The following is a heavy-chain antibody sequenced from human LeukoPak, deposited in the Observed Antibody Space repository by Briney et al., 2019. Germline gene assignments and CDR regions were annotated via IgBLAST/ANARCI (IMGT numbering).Heavy chain of an antibody. J-gene: IGHJ4*02. D-gene: IGHD1-26*01. V-gene: IGHV3-64*01. CDR2: ISSKGGST. CDR3: AGGVYSAEIVGDY. CDR1: GFTFSSYA. Sequence: GGSLRLSCAASGFTFSSYAMHWVRQAPGKGLEYVSAISSKGGSTYYANSVKGRFTISRDNSKNTLFLQMNSLRAEDTAVYYCAGGVYSAEIVGDYWGQGTLVTISS.